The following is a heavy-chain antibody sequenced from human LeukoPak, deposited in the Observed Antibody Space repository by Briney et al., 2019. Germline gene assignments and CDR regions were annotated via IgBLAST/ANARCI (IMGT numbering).Heavy chain of an antibody. CDR1: GYTLTELS. Sequence: ASVKVSCKVSGYTLTELSMHWVRQAPGQGLEWMGGIVPIFGTANYAQKFQGRVTITADESTSTAYMELSSLRSEDTAVYYCARSRVTGTTKQGSDYWGQGTLVTVSS. J-gene: IGHJ4*02. V-gene: IGHV1-69*13. CDR2: IVPIFGTA. CDR3: ARSRVTGTTKQGSDY. D-gene: IGHD1-7*01.